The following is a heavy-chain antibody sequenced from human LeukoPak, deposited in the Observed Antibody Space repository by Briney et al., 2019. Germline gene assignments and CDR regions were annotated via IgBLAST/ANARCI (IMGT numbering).Heavy chain of an antibody. CDR3: ARLRPGGSFDY. Sequence: PSETLSLTCTVSGDSISSYYCSWIRQPPGKGLEWIGEINHSGSTNYNPSLKSRVTISVDTSKNQFSLKLSSVTAADTAVYYCARLRPGGSFDYWGQGTLITVSS. CDR2: INHSGST. J-gene: IGHJ4*02. D-gene: IGHD3-16*01. V-gene: IGHV4-34*01. CDR1: GDSISSYY.